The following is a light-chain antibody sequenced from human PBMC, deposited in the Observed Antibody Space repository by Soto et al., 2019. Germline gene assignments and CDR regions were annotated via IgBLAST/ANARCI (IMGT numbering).Light chain of an antibody. Sequence: DIQMTQSPSSLSASVGDRVTITCRASQSISTFLNWYQQKAGKAAKLLIYVASTLQGGVPSRFSGSGSGTDFTLTISSLHPEDFATYYCQQSYTTPQTFGQGTKVEMK. CDR1: QSISTF. V-gene: IGKV1-39*01. J-gene: IGKJ1*01. CDR3: QQSYTTPQT. CDR2: VAS.